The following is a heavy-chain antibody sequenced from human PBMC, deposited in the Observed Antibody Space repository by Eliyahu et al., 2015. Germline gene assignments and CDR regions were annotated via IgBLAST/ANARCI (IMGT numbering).Heavy chain of an antibody. Sequence: QVQLQESGPGLVKPSETLSLTCTVSGGSISSYYWSWIRQPAGKGLEWIGRIYTSGSTNYNPSLKSRVTMSVDTSKNQFSLKLSSVTAADTAVYYCAREPYNWNYDHWFDPWGQGTLVTVSS. CDR1: GGSISSYY. D-gene: IGHD1-7*01. J-gene: IGHJ5*02. CDR3: AREPYNWNYDHWFDP. CDR2: IYTSGST. V-gene: IGHV4-4*07.